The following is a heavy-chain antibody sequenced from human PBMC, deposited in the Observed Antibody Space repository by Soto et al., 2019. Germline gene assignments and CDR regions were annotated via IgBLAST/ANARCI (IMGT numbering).Heavy chain of an antibody. D-gene: IGHD6-19*01. CDR2: IWYDGSNK. V-gene: IGHV3-33*01. CDR1: GFTFSSYG. CDR3: ARDLRVVAGSILHYYYYSVDV. J-gene: IGHJ6*01. Sequence: VGSLRLSSAASGFTFSSYGMHWVRQAQGKGLEWVAVIWYDGSNKYYADSVKVRFTISRDNYKNTLYLQILSLIAEDTAVYYCARDLRVVAGSILHYYYYSVDVWGQGTMVTASS.